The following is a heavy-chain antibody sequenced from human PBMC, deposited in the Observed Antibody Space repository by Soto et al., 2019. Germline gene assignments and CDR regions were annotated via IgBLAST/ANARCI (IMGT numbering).Heavy chain of an antibody. CDR2: ISYDGSNK. Sequence: GGSLRLSCAASGFTFSSYGMHWVRQAPGKGLEWVAVISYDGSNKYYADSVKGRFTISRDNSKNTLYLQMNSLRAEDTAVYYCAKEGPDPSYSSGWYEIDYWGQGALVTVSS. D-gene: IGHD6-19*01. CDR3: AKEGPDPSYSSGWYEIDY. J-gene: IGHJ4*02. CDR1: GFTFSSYG. V-gene: IGHV3-30*18.